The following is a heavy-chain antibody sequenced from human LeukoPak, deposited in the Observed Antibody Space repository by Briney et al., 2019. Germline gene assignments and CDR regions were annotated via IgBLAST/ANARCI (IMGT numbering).Heavy chain of an antibody. CDR2: IYYSGST. D-gene: IGHD3-22*01. Sequence: SETLSLTCTVSGGSISSYYWSWIRQPPGKGLEWIGYIYYSGSTNYNPSLKSRVTISVDTSKNQFSLKLSSVTAADTAVYYCASPKSSGSTDFDYWGQGTLVTVSS. V-gene: IGHV4-59*08. J-gene: IGHJ4*02. CDR3: ASPKSSGSTDFDY. CDR1: GGSISSYY.